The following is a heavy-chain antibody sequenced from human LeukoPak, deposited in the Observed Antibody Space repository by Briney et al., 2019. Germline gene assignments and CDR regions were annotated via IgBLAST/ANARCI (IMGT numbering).Heavy chain of an antibody. V-gene: IGHV4-39*07. CDR3: ARGIRYYDILTGYYPPGFAYYFDY. Sequence: SETLSLTCTVSGVSISSSDYYWNWIRQAPGKGLEWIGSIYHSGSTYYNPSLTSRVTISVDTSKNQLSLKLTSVTAADTAVYYCARGIRYYDILTGYYPPGFAYYFDYWGQGTLVTVSS. CDR2: IYHSGST. CDR1: GVSISSSDYY. J-gene: IGHJ4*02. D-gene: IGHD3-9*01.